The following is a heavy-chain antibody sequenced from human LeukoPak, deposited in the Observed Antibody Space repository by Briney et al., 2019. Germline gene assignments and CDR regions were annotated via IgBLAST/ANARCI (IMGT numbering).Heavy chain of an antibody. CDR1: GFTFSSYA. Sequence: PGGSLRLSCAASGFTFSSYAMSWVRQAPGKGLEWVSAISGSGGSTYYADSVKGRFTISRDNSKNTLYLQMNSLRAEDTAVYYCAKEAPYYDFWSGYLARAPYYFDYWGQGTLVTVSS. J-gene: IGHJ4*02. V-gene: IGHV3-23*01. D-gene: IGHD3-3*01. CDR2: ISGSGGST. CDR3: AKEAPYYDFWSGYLARAPYYFDY.